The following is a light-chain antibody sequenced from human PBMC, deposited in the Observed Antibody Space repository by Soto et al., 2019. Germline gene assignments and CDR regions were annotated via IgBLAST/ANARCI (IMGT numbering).Light chain of an antibody. V-gene: IGLV1-40*01. Sequence: QLVLTQPPSVSGAPGQRVTISCAGNTSNIGAGFDVHWYQQLPATAPKLLIYTNDNRPSGVPDRFSGSKSGTSASLAITGLQAEDEADYYCQTYDSSLSVYVFGTGTKLTVL. J-gene: IGLJ1*01. CDR2: TND. CDR1: TSNIGAGFD. CDR3: QTYDSSLSVYV.